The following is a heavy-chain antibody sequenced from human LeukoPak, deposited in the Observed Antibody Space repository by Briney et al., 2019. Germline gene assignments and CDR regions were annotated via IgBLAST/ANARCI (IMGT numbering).Heavy chain of an antibody. CDR2: INPRGGST. Sequence: ASVKVSCKASGYTFTTYYMHWMRQAPGQGPEWMGIINPRGGSTDYSQKFQGRITMTSDTSTSTVYMELSSLRSDDTAVYYCARARGGSYYYNYMDVWGKGTTVTVSS. V-gene: IGHV1-46*01. CDR1: GYTFTTYY. D-gene: IGHD3-16*01. CDR3: ARARGGSYYYNYMDV. J-gene: IGHJ6*03.